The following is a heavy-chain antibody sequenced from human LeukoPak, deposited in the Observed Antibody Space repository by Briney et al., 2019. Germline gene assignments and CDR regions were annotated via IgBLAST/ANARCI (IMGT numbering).Heavy chain of an antibody. V-gene: IGHV4-59*01. CDR2: IYYSGST. D-gene: IGHD1-26*01. Sequence: SETLSLTCTVSGGSISSYYWSWIRQPPGKGLGWIGYIYYSGSTNYNPSLKSRVTISVDTSKNQFSLKLSSVTAADTAVYYCARDGVVGATMEYNWFDPWGQGTLVTVSS. CDR1: GGSISSYY. CDR3: ARDGVVGATMEYNWFDP. J-gene: IGHJ5*02.